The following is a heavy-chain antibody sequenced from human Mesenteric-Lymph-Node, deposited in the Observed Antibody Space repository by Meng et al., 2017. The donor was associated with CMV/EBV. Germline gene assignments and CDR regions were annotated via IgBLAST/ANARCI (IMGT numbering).Heavy chain of an antibody. CDR3: ARVGSHSGSSLYFDY. CDR2: ISGSSSPI. CDR1: RFTFSSYA. D-gene: IGHD1-26*01. V-gene: IGHV3-48*04. Sequence: GESLKISCAASRFTFSSYAMTWVRQAPGKGLEWVSGISGSSSPIYYADSLKGRFTISRDNAKNSLYLQLNSLRAEDTAVYYCARVGSHSGSSLYFDYWGQGTLVTVSS. J-gene: IGHJ4*02.